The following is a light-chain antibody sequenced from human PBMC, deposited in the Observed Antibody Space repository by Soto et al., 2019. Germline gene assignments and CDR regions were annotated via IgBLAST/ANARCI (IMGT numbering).Light chain of an antibody. CDR1: SSDVGGYNY. J-gene: IGLJ1*01. Sequence: QSALTQPPSASGSPGQSVTISCTGTSSDVGGYNYVSWYQQHSGKAPKLLIYEVNKRPSGVPDRFSGSKSGNTASLTVSGLQAEDEADYYCSSYAGSSRLYVFGIGTKVTVL. CDR2: EVN. CDR3: SSYAGSSRLYV. V-gene: IGLV2-8*01.